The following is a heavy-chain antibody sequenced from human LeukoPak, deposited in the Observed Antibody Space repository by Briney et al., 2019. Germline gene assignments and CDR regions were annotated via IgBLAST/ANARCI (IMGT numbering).Heavy chain of an antibody. CDR2: ISYDGGNK. D-gene: IGHD2/OR15-2a*01. CDR1: GFTFSSYG. J-gene: IGHJ3*02. Sequence: PGGSLRLSCAASGFTFSSYGMHWVRQAPGKGLEWVAVISYDGGNKYYADSVKGRFTISRDNSKNTLYLQMNSLRAEDTAVYYCAREGSLLHAFDIWGQGKMVTVSS. V-gene: IGHV3-30*04. CDR3: AREGSLLHAFDI.